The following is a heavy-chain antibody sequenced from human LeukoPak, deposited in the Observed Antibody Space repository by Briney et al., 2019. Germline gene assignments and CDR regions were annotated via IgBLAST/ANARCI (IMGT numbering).Heavy chain of an antibody. D-gene: IGHD2-8*01. CDR3: ASATKLDAFDI. J-gene: IGHJ3*02. Sequence: SETLSLTCTVSGGSISNYYWSWIRQPPGKGLEWIGYIYYSGSTNYNPSLKSRVTISVDTSKNQFSLKLSSVTAADTAVYYCASATKLDAFDIWGQGTMVTVSS. V-gene: IGHV4-59*01. CDR2: IYYSGST. CDR1: GGSISNYY.